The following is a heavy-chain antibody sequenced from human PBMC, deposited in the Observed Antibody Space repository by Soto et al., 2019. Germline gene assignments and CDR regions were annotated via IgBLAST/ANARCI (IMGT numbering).Heavy chain of an antibody. CDR2: ISSSSSYI. Sequence: GGSLRLSCAASGFTFSSYSINWVRQAPGKGLEWVSSISSSSSYIYYADSVKGRFTISRDNAKNSLYLQMNSLRAEDTAVYYCARPQYYDILTGTPGGYYYYGMDVWGQGTTVTVSS. CDR1: GFTFSSYS. V-gene: IGHV3-21*01. CDR3: ARPQYYDILTGTPGGYYYYGMDV. D-gene: IGHD3-9*01. J-gene: IGHJ6*02.